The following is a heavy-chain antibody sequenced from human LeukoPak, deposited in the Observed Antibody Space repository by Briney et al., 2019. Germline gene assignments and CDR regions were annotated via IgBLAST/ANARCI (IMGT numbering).Heavy chain of an antibody. D-gene: IGHD5-24*01. V-gene: IGHV4-38-2*02. CDR3: ARDIWLQVFDY. CDR1: GYSISSGYY. J-gene: IGHJ4*02. Sequence: SETLSLTCAVSGYSISSGYYWGWIRQPPGKGLEWIGSIYHSGSTYYNPSLKSRVTISVDTSKNQFSLKLSSVTAADTAVYYCARDIWLQVFDYWGRGTLVTVSS. CDR2: IYHSGST.